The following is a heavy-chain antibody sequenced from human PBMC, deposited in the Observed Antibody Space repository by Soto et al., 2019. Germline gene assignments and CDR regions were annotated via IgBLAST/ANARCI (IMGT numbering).Heavy chain of an antibody. D-gene: IGHD6-6*01. J-gene: IGHJ6*02. Sequence: SQTLSLTCAISGDSVSSNSAAWNWIRQSPSRGLEWLGRTYYRSKWYNDYAVSVKSRITINPDTSKNQLSLQLNSVTPEDTAVYYCAREGVTSSIAAPDYYYYYGMDVWGQGTTVTVSS. CDR2: TYYRSKWYN. V-gene: IGHV6-1*01. CDR3: AREGVTSSIAAPDYYYYYGMDV. CDR1: GDSVSSNSAA.